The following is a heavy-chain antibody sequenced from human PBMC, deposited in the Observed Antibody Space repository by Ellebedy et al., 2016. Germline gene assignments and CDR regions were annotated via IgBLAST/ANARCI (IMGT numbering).Heavy chain of an antibody. D-gene: IGHD2-8*01. CDR1: GGTFSSYA. Sequence: ASVKVSCXASGGTFSSYAISWVRQAPGQGLEWMGIINPSGGSTSYAQKFQGRVTMTRDTSTSTVYMELSSLRSEDTAVYYCACRGYCTNGVCYNYWGQGTLVTVSS. V-gene: IGHV1-46*01. J-gene: IGHJ4*02. CDR3: ACRGYCTNGVCYNY. CDR2: INPSGGST.